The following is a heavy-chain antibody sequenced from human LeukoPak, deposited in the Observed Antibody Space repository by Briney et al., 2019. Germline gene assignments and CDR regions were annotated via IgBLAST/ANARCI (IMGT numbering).Heavy chain of an antibody. Sequence: GGSLRLSCAASGFTFSSYGMHWVRQAPGKGLEWVAVIWYDGSNTYYADSVKGRFTISRDNSKNTLYLQMNSLRAEDTAVYYCAKRGEWYDRTVRSWFYYMDVWGKGTTVTVSS. CDR2: IWYDGSNT. D-gene: IGHD3-22*01. V-gene: IGHV3-33*06. J-gene: IGHJ6*03. CDR3: AKRGEWYDRTVRSWFYYMDV. CDR1: GFTFSSYG.